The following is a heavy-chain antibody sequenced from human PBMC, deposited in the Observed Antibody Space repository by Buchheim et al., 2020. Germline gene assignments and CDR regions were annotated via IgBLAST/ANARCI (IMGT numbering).Heavy chain of an antibody. D-gene: IGHD3-10*01. V-gene: IGHV4-39*01. J-gene: IGHJ3*02. CDR3: ASHPGAFDI. CDR2: LYSSGNT. CDR1: GVSVTTSGYY. Sequence: QLQLQESGPGLVKPSETLSLTCSVSGVSVTTSGYYWGWIRQPPGKGLEWIGSLYSSGNTYYNSSLKSRVTISVDTSKNQFSLKLTSVTAADTAVNYCASHPGAFDIWGQGT.